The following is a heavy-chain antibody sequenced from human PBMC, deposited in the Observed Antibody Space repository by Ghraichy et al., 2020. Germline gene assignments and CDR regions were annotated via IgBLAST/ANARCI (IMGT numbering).Heavy chain of an antibody. V-gene: IGHV4-39*01. CDR1: DDYMTSRDY. Sequence: SETLSLTCSVSDDYMTSRDYWGWIRQPPGKGLEWIGRIYYSGRTYYNPSLKSRVTISVDTSKSQFSLKLSSVTAADTAVYYCVRLGGGGFDWRSEFDSWGQGTLVTVSS. J-gene: IGHJ4*02. CDR3: VRLGGGGFDWRSEFDS. D-gene: IGHD3-9*01. CDR2: IYYSGRT.